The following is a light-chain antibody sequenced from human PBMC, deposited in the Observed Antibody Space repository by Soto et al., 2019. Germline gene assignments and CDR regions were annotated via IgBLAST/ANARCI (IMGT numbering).Light chain of an antibody. CDR1: QSISTW. V-gene: IGKV1-5*01. J-gene: IGKJ5*01. CDR2: DAS. CDR3: HQSYSTPIT. Sequence: EIQMTQSPSTLSASAGDTVTITCRASQSISTWLAWYQQKPGKAPQLLIFDASSLQSGVPSRFSGNGSGTDFTLTISRLQPEDFATYYCHQSYSTPITVGQGTRLEIK.